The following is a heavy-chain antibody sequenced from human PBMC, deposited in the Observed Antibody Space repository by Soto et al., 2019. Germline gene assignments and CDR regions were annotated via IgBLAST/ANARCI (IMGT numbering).Heavy chain of an antibody. J-gene: IGHJ6*02. CDR1: GGNFMNYG. Sequence: ASVKVSCKVSGGNFMNYGISWVRQAPGQGLEWMGWISDYNGNTNYAQKLQGRVTMTTDTSTSTDYMELRSLRSDDTAVYYCARGITIFGVVTEDMDVWGQGTTVTVSS. CDR2: ISDYNGNT. V-gene: IGHV1-18*01. CDR3: ARGITIFGVVTEDMDV. D-gene: IGHD3-3*01.